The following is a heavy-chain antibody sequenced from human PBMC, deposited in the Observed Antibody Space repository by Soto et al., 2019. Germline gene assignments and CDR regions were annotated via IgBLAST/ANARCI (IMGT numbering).Heavy chain of an antibody. CDR1: GFTFSSYA. Sequence: GGSLRLSCAASGFTFSSYAMHGVRQAPGKGLEWVAVISYDGSNKYYADSVKGRFTISRDNSKNTLYLQMNSLRAEDTAVYYCARDLVGATSGYDYYYYYGMDVWGQGTTVTVSS. V-gene: IGHV3-30-3*01. J-gene: IGHJ6*02. CDR3: ARDLVGATSGYDYYYYYGMDV. D-gene: IGHD1-26*01. CDR2: ISYDGSNK.